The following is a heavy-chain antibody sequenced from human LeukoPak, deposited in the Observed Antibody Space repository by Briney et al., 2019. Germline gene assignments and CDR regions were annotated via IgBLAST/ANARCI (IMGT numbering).Heavy chain of an antibody. CDR3: ASSGSYRFDY. D-gene: IGHD1-26*01. Sequence: GGSLRLSCAASGFTFSSYSMNWVRQAPGKGLEWVSHITASGTAMFYADSVKGRFTISRDNAKNALYLQMNSLRDEDTAVYYCASSGSYRFDYWGQGTLVTVSS. J-gene: IGHJ4*02. V-gene: IGHV3-48*02. CDR1: GFTFSSYS. CDR2: ITASGTAM.